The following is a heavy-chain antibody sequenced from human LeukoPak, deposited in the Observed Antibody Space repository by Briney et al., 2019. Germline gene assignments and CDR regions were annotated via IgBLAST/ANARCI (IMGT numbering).Heavy chain of an antibody. D-gene: IGHD4-17*01. V-gene: IGHV3-23*01. CDR2: ISGSGGST. CDR1: GFTFSSYA. CDR3: AKGFSYGDYAPFDY. Sequence: GGSLRLPCAASGFTFSSYAMSWVRQAPGKGLEWVSAISGSGGSTYYADSVKGRFTISRDNSKNTLYLQMNSLRAEDTAVYYCAKGFSYGDYAPFDYWGQGTLVTVSS. J-gene: IGHJ4*02.